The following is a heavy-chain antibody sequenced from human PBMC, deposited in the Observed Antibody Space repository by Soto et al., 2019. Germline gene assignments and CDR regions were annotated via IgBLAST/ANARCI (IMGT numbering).Heavy chain of an antibody. D-gene: IGHD2-15*01. CDR1: GGSISSGDYY. CDR2: IYYDGSI. CDR3: ARMPHLGYCSRGRCDRDF. V-gene: IGHV4-30-4*01. J-gene: IGHJ4*02. Sequence: PSETLSLTCTISGGSISSGDYYWSWVRQHPRKALEGIGYIYYDGSIYYNPSLESRVTISVDTSKSQFSLNLNSVTAADTAVYYCARMPHLGYCSRGRCDRDFWSQGTLVTLSS.